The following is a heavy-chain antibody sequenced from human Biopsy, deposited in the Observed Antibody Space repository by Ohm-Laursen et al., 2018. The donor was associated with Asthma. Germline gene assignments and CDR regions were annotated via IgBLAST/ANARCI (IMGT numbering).Heavy chain of an antibody. Sequence: SDTLSLTCTVSGGSMSSSSYYWGWIRQPPGKGLEWMGSISYTGSAYHNPSLKSRVTISVDTSKNHFSLKLSSVTAADTAVYYCARHWDGGSFFDYWGQGTPVTVSS. CDR3: ARHWDGGSFFDY. J-gene: IGHJ4*02. CDR2: ISYTGSA. V-gene: IGHV4-39*01. D-gene: IGHD3-16*01. CDR1: GGSMSSSSYY.